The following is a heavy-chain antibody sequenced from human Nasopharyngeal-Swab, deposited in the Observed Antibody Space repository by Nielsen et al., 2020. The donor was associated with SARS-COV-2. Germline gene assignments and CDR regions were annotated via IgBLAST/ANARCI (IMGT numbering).Heavy chain of an antibody. CDR2: IGIAGDP. CDR3: ARGGRGSQYYMDV. V-gene: IGHV3-13*05. J-gene: IGHJ6*03. Sequence: GDSLKISCAASGFTFSTYYMHWVRQVTVKVLEWVSAIGIAGDPYYAGSVKGRFTISRENAKNSLYLQMNRLRAGDTAVYYCARGGRGSQYYMDVWGKGTTVTVS. CDR1: GFTFSTYY. D-gene: IGHD1-26*01.